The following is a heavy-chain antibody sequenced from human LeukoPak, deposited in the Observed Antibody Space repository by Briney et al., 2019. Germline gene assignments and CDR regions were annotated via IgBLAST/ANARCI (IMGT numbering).Heavy chain of an antibody. D-gene: IGHD2/OR15-2a*01. CDR1: GFSFGSYG. V-gene: IGHV3-33*01. Sequence: GRSLRLSCAASGFSFGSYGMHWVRQAPGKGLEWVAFIRYGGSHKFYADSVRGRFTISRDNPKNTLYLQMNSLRGEDTAVYFCARDSGTWFYLQDWGQGTLVTVSS. CDR2: IRYGGSHK. J-gene: IGHJ1*01. CDR3: ARDSGTWFYLQD.